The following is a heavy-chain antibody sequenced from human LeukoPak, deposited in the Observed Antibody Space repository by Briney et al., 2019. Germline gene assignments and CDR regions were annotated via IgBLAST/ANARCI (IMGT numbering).Heavy chain of an antibody. D-gene: IGHD6-13*01. Sequence: GGSLRLSCAASGFPFSSYAMHWVRQAPGKGLEWVAIISYDGSNKYYADSVKGRFTISRDNYKNTLYLQMNSLRVEDTAVHYCAASQNRIAAADYWGQGTLVTVSS. V-gene: IGHV3-30-3*01. CDR1: GFPFSSYA. CDR2: ISYDGSNK. CDR3: AASQNRIAAADY. J-gene: IGHJ4*02.